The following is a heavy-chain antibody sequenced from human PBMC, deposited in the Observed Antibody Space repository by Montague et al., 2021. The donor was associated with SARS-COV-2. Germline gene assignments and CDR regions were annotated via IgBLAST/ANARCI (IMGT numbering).Heavy chain of an antibody. Sequence: SETLSLTCTVSGFSIGSGDYCGWLRHPPGKGLGWIGSNYHSGTTYYNPLLKSGLTTSIATSTNQSSLRLSFVTAAHTAFFFCVREQAGGDRNVFDIWGQGTTVTVSS. CDR1: GFSIGSGDY. J-gene: IGHJ3*02. CDR3: VREQAGGDRNVFDI. V-gene: IGHV4-38-2*02. CDR2: NYHSGTT. D-gene: IGHD3-10*01.